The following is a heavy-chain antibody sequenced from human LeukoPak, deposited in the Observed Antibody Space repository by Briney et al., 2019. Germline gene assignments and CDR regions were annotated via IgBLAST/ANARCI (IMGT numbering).Heavy chain of an antibody. CDR2: ISYDGSNK. D-gene: IGHD5-18*01. CDR1: GFTFSSYG. Sequence: GRSLRLSCAASGFTFSSYGMHWVRQAPGKGLEWVAVISYDGSNKYYADSVKGRFTISRDNSKNTLYLQMNSLRAEDTAVYYCAKRLGGIQLPSGPFDYWGQGTLVTVSS. V-gene: IGHV3-30*18. J-gene: IGHJ4*02. CDR3: AKRLGGIQLPSGPFDY.